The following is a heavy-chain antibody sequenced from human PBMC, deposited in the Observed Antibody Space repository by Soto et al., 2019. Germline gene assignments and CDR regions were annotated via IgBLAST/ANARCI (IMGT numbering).Heavy chain of an antibody. J-gene: IGHJ5*02. CDR1: GGTFSSYA. V-gene: IGHV1-69*01. Sequence: QVQLVQSGAEVKKPGSSVKVSCKASGGTFSSYAISWVRQAPGQGLEWMGVIIPLFGTANYEQKFQGRVTITADASTSTAYMELSSLRSEDTDVYYCARGGVDCSGGSCFPVRFDPWGQGTLVAVSS. CDR3: ARGGVDCSGGSCFPVRFDP. CDR2: IIPLFGTA. D-gene: IGHD2-15*01.